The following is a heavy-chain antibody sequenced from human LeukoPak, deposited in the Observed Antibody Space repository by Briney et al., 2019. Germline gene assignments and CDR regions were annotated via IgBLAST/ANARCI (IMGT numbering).Heavy chain of an antibody. V-gene: IGHV1-2*06. CDR3: ARGSTYCSSISCPMINCDY. J-gene: IGHJ4*02. CDR2: INPNSGGT. D-gene: IGHD2-2*01. Sequence: ASVKVSCKASGYTFTGYYMHWVRQAPGQGLEWMGRINPNSGGTNYAQKFQGRVTMTRDTSISTAYMELSRLRSDDTAVYYCARGSTYCSSISCPMINCDYWGRGTLVTVSS. CDR1: GYTFTGYY.